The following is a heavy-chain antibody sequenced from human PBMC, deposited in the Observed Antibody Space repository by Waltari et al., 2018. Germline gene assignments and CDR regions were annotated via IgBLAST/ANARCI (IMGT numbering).Heavy chain of an antibody. J-gene: IGHJ5*02. D-gene: IGHD2-21*02. CDR3: ARGGGGDWEWFDP. V-gene: IGHV4-59*01. CDR2: LYYTGST. CDR1: GGSISGFY. Sequence: QVQLQESGPSLLKPSETRSLICTVSGGSISGFYWSWVRQPPGKGLDWIGYLYYTGSTNFHPSLKCRVTMSVYTSTNQFSLKLRSVTAADTAFYYCARGGGGDWEWFDPWGQGTLVTVSS.